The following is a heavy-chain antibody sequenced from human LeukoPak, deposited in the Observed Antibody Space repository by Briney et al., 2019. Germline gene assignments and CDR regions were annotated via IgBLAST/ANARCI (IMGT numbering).Heavy chain of an antibody. CDR3: ARDNSVRDEAWWFNP. Sequence: ASVKVSCKAFGYTFTSNYMHWVRQAPGQGPDWMGVISPSGGSTTYAQKFQDRVTLTRDMSTSTDYLELSSLRSEDTAVYYCARDNSVRDEAWWFNPWGRGTLVTVSS. V-gene: IGHV1-46*01. J-gene: IGHJ5*02. CDR2: ISPSGGST. D-gene: IGHD5-24*01. CDR1: GYTFTSNY.